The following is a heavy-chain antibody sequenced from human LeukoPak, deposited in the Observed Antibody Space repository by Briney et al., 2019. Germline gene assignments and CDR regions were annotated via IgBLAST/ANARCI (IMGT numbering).Heavy chain of an antibody. Sequence: PLETLSLTCTVSGGSISSYYWGWIRQPPGKGLEWIGSIYYSGSTYYNPSLKSRVTISVDTSKKKFSLKLTSVTAADTAVYYCVRGPYGSGVSNWFDPWGQGTQVIVSS. J-gene: IGHJ5*02. CDR2: IYYSGST. CDR1: GGSISSYY. CDR3: VRGPYGSGVSNWFDP. V-gene: IGHV4-39*07. D-gene: IGHD3-10*01.